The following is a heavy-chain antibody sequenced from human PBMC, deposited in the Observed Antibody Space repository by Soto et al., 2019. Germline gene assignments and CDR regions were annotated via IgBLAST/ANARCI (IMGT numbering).Heavy chain of an antibody. D-gene: IGHD3-16*01. Sequence: SETLSLTCTVSGDSIGSGNKYWSWMRQAPGKGLEWIGYIFSSGTTYYNPSLKSRLTMSLDTSQNQFSLKLNSVTAADTAVYFCARVPSPFDFYYAMEVLGQGTTVPVSS. CDR1: GDSIGSGNKY. CDR3: ARVPSPFDFYYAMEV. J-gene: IGHJ6*02. V-gene: IGHV4-30-4*02. CDR2: IFSSGTT.